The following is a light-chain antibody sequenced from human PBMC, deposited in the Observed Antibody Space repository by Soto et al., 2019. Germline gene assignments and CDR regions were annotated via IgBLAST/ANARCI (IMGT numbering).Light chain of an antibody. J-gene: IGKJ2*01. Sequence: DIVMTQSPDSRAVSLGERATINCKSSQSVFYTLNNKNYLAWYQQRPGQPPKLLIRWASARQSGVPDRISGSGSGTDFPLTISSLQAEDAAVYFCQQYYETPYTFGQGTKLEIK. CDR1: QSVFYTLNNKNY. V-gene: IGKV4-1*01. CDR3: QQYYETPYT. CDR2: WAS.